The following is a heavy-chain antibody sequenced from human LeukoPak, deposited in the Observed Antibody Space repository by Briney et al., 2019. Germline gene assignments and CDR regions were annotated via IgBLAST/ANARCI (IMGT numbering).Heavy chain of an antibody. Sequence: SETLSLTCTVSGGSISSSSYYWGWIRQPPGKGLEWIGSIYYSGSTYYNPSLKSRVTISVDTSKNQFSLKLSSVTAADTAVYYCARGAYSGYAGNFPFDYWGQGTLVTVSS. CDR3: ARGAYSGYAGNFPFDY. D-gene: IGHD5-12*01. J-gene: IGHJ4*02. V-gene: IGHV4-39*01. CDR1: GGSISSSSYY. CDR2: IYYSGST.